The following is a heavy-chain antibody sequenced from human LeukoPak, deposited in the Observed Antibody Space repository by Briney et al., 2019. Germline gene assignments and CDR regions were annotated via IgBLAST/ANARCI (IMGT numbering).Heavy chain of an antibody. D-gene: IGHD3-10*01. Sequence: ESGPTLVNPTQTLTLTCTFSGYSLSTSGAGVGWIRQPPGKALEWLALIYWDDDKRYSPSLKSRLTITKDTSKNQVVLTVTNMDPVDTATYYCASGFGVLYYWGQGTLVTVSS. CDR3: ASGFGVLYY. CDR2: IYWDDDK. CDR1: GYSLSTSGAG. V-gene: IGHV2-5*02. J-gene: IGHJ4*02.